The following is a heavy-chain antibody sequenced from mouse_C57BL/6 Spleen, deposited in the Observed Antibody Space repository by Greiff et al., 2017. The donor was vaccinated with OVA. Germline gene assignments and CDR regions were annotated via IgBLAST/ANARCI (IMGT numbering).Heavy chain of an antibody. CDR1: GYAFSSSW. D-gene: IGHD3-2*02. CDR2: IYPGDGDT. CDR3: ARSTAQASWFAY. Sequence: VQLQQSGPELVKTGASVKISCKASGYAFSSSWMNWVKQRPGKGLEWIGRIYPGDGDTNSNGKFKGKATLTADKSSSTAYRQLSSLTSEDSAVYVCARSTAQASWFAYWGQGTLVTVSA. V-gene: IGHV1-82*01. J-gene: IGHJ3*01.